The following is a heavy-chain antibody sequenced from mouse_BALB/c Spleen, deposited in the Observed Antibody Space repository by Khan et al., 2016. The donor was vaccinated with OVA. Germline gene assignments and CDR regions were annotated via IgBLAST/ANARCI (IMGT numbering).Heavy chain of an antibody. Sequence: LVESGPELKKPGETVKISCKASGYTFTSYGMNWVKQSPGKALQCLGWINTYTGETTYADDFKGRFAFSLETSASTAYLQINNLKNEDTATYYCARPPYFAYTLDNWGQGTSVTVSS. D-gene: IGHD2-10*01. J-gene: IGHJ4*01. CDR3: ARPPYFAYTLDN. V-gene: IGHV9-3-1*01. CDR2: INTYTGET. CDR1: GYTFTSYG.